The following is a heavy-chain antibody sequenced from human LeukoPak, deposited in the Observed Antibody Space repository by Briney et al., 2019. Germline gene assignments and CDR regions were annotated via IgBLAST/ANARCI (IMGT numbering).Heavy chain of an antibody. D-gene: IGHD6-13*01. CDR2: ISYDGSNK. CDR3: ARDKYSSSWYHPGALDY. CDR1: GFTFSGYA. Sequence: GGSLRLSCAASGFTFSGYAMHWVRQAPGKGLEWVAVISYDGSNKYYADSVKGRFTISRDNSKNTLYLQMNSLRAEDTAVYYCARDKYSSSWYHPGALDYWGQGTLVTVSS. V-gene: IGHV3-30-3*01. J-gene: IGHJ4*02.